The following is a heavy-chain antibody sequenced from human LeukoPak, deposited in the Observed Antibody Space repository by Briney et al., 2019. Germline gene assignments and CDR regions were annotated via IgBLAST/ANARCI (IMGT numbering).Heavy chain of an antibody. CDR3: ARLGGVVVPEAFDI. V-gene: IGHV3-7*01. CDR1: GFTFSSYW. D-gene: IGHD2-2*01. CDR2: IKQDGSEK. J-gene: IGHJ3*02. Sequence: GGSLRLSCAASGFTFSSYWMSWVRQAPGKGLEWVANIKQDGSEKYYVGSVKGRFTISRDNAKNSLYLQMNSLRAEDTAVYYCARLGGVVVPEAFDIWGQGTMVTVSS.